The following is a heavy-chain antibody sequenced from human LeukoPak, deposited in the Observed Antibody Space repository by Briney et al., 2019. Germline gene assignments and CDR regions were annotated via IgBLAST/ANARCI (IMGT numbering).Heavy chain of an antibody. CDR3: TRDKNPAWGATGPSDY. D-gene: IGHD1-26*01. CDR2: AVPNSGGS. J-gene: IGHJ4*02. V-gene: IGHV1-2*02. Sequence: ASVKVSCRTSGYTITDYYIHWVRQAPGQGLEWMGWAVPNSGGSHYAQKFQGRVTLTIDTSIHTAYLELGSLISDDTAVYYCTRDKNPAWGATGPSDYWGQGTLVTVSS. CDR1: GYTITDYY.